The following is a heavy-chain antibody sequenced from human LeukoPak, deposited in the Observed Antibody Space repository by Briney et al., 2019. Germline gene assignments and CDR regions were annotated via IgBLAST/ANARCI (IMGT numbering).Heavy chain of an antibody. V-gene: IGHV1-2*02. Sequence: ASVKVSRKASGYTFTGYYMHWVRQAPGQGLEWMGWINPNSGGTNYAQKFQGRVTMTRDTSISTAYMELSRLRSDDTAVYYCARPLVLRYFDWSVSPDAFDIWGQGTMVTVSS. CDR3: ARPLVLRYFDWSVSPDAFDI. J-gene: IGHJ3*02. CDR2: INPNSGGT. D-gene: IGHD3-9*01. CDR1: GYTFTGYY.